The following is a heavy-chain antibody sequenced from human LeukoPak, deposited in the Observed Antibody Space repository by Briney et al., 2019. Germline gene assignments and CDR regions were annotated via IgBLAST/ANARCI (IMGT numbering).Heavy chain of an antibody. D-gene: IGHD2-2*01. Sequence: PSETLSLTCTVSSGSISSGDYYWSWIRQPPGKGLEWIGYIYYSGSTYYNPSLKSRVTISVDTSKNQFSLKLSSVTAADTAVYYCARLLPGPAAIPGGWFDTWGQGNLVTVSS. CDR2: IYYSGST. CDR3: ARLLPGPAAIPGGWFDT. V-gene: IGHV4-30-4*08. J-gene: IGHJ5*02. CDR1: SGSISSGDYY.